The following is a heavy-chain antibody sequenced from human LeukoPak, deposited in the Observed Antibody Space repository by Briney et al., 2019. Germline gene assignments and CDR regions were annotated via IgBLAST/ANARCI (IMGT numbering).Heavy chain of an antibody. D-gene: IGHD2-15*01. J-gene: IGHJ4*02. CDR3: ASGSYAQPQPDY. V-gene: IGHV1-69*04. Sequence: GASVKVSCKASGGTFSSYAISWVRQAPGQGLEWMGRIIPILGIANYAQKFQGRVTITADKSTSTAYMELSSLRSEDTAVYYCASGSYAQPQPDYWGQGTLVTVSS. CDR2: IIPILGIA. CDR1: GGTFSSYA.